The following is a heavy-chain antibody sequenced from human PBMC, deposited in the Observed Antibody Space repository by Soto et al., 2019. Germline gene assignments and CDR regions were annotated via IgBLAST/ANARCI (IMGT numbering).Heavy chain of an antibody. CDR2: VFGDGNT. CDR3: ASGDFEW. V-gene: IGHV3-53*01. D-gene: IGHD3-16*01. J-gene: IGHJ4*02. CDR1: GLTVSNSY. Sequence: EVQLVESGGGLIQPGGSLRLSCAASGLTVSNSYMSWVRQAPGKGLEWVAIVFGDGNTYHADSMKDRFTVSRDNSRNTLDLQMTSLRVEDTAVYYCASGDFEWWDQGTLVTVSS.